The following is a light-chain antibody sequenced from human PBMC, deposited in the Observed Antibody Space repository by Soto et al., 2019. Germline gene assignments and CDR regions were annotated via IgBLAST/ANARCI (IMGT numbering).Light chain of an antibody. J-gene: IGKJ5*01. CDR3: QQYIKWPIT. CDR1: QSISSN. V-gene: IGKV3-15*01. CDR2: GAA. Sequence: EIVMTQSPANLSVSPGGRPTISCRANQSISSNLAWYQQKTGQAPRLLTYGAATRATGIPARFSGSGPGTEFTLTVSSLQSEDFAVYYCQQYIKWPITFGQGTRWR.